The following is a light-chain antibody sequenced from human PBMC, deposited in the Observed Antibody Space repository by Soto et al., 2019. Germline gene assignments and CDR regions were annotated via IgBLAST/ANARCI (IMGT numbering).Light chain of an antibody. CDR2: DVS. J-gene: IGKJ5*01. CDR3: QQRSDSPLT. Sequence: EIVLTQSPATLSLSPGERATLSCRASQSVTRYLAWYQQKHGQAPRLLIYDVSNRASGIPARFSGSGSETDFTLTISSLEPEDFAVYYCQQRSDSPLTFGHGTRLEIK. V-gene: IGKV3-11*01. CDR1: QSVTRY.